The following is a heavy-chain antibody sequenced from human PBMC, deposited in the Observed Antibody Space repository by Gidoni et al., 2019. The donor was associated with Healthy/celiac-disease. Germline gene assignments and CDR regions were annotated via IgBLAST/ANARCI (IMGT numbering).Heavy chain of an antibody. CDR2: IYSGGST. V-gene: IGHV3-53*04. CDR1: GFPVSRNY. Sequence: EVQLVESGGGLVQPGGSLRLSCAASGFPVSRNYMSWVRQAPGKGLEWVSVIYSGGSTYYADSVKGRFTISRHNSKNTLYLQMNSLRAEDTAVYYCARDFMVRGPRYYYYGMDVWGQGTTVTVSS. CDR3: ARDFMVRGPRYYYYGMDV. J-gene: IGHJ6*02. D-gene: IGHD3-10*01.